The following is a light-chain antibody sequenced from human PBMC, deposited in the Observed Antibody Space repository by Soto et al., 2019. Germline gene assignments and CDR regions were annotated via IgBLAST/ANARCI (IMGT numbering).Light chain of an antibody. J-gene: IGLJ1*01. CDR2: DVS. V-gene: IGLV2-14*03. Sequence: QSALTQPASVSVSPGQSITISCTGASSDVDGYNYVSWYQQHPGKAPKLMIYDVSKRPSGVSGRFSASMSGNTASLTISGLQAEDEADYYCRSYTSSSTYVLGTGTKLTVL. CDR1: SSDVDGYNY. CDR3: RSYTSSSTYV.